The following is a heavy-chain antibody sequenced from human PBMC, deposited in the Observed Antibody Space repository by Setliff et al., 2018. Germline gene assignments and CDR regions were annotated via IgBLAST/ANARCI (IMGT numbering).Heavy chain of an antibody. V-gene: IGHV4-38-2*02. CDR3: ARAKYGTTTYFES. J-gene: IGHJ4*02. Sequence: SETLSLTCTVSGYSISSGYYWGWIRQPPGKGLEWIGSIYHSGSTYYNPSLKSRVTISVDTSKNQFSLKLSSVTAADTAVYYCARAKYGTTTYFESWGPGTLVTVSS. CDR2: IYHSGST. D-gene: IGHD1-1*01. CDR1: GYSISSGYY.